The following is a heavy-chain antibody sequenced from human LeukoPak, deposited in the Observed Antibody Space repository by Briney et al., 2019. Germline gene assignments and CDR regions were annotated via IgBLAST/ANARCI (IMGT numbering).Heavy chain of an antibody. CDR2: TSGSGGST. Sequence: GGSLRLSCAASGFTFSSYAMSWVRQAPGKGLEWVSATSGSGGSTYYADSVKGRFTISRDNSKNTLYLQMNSLRAEDTAVYYCAKARRFQYYYDSSGYYYFDYWGQGTLVTVSS. V-gene: IGHV3-23*01. D-gene: IGHD3-22*01. CDR3: AKARRFQYYYDSSGYYYFDY. J-gene: IGHJ4*02. CDR1: GFTFSSYA.